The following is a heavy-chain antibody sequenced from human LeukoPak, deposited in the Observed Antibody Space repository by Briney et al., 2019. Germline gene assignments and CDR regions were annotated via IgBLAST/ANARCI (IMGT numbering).Heavy chain of an antibody. CDR2: INPNSGDT. CDR1: GYTFTGYH. J-gene: IGHJ6*02. D-gene: IGHD2-2*01. Sequence: ASVKVSCKASGYTFTGYHMHWVRQAPGQGLEWMGRINPNSGDTNYAQKFQGRVTMTRDTSISTAYMELSRLRSDDTAVYYCARPNCSSTSCYTPMHYGMDVWGQGTTVTVSS. CDR3: ARPNCSSTSCYTPMHYGMDV. V-gene: IGHV1-2*06.